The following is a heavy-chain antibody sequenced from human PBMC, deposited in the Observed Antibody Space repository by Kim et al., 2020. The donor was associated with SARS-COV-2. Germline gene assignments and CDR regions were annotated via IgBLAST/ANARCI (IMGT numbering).Heavy chain of an antibody. CDR2: MNPNSGNT. CDR3: ARGASLIYYDSSGSDY. V-gene: IGHV1-8*01. D-gene: IGHD3-22*01. CDR1: GYTFTSYD. J-gene: IGHJ4*02. Sequence: ASVKVSCKASGYTFTSYDINWVRQATGQGLEWMGWMNPNSGNTGYAQKFQGRVTMTRNTSISTAYMELSSLRSEDTAVYYCARGASLIYYDSSGSDYWGQGTLVTVSS.